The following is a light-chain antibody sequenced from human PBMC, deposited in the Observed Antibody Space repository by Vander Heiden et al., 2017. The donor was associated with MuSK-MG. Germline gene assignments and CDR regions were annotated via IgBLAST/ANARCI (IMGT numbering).Light chain of an antibody. Sequence: DIQMTQSPSTLSASVGGRVTITCRASQTISSWLAWYQQKPGKAPKLLIYKASSLESRVPSRLSGSGSGTEFTLTISSLQPDDFATYYCQQYYGFPWTFGPGTKVEI. CDR3: QQYYGFPWT. CDR2: KAS. J-gene: IGKJ1*01. CDR1: QTISSW. V-gene: IGKV1-5*03.